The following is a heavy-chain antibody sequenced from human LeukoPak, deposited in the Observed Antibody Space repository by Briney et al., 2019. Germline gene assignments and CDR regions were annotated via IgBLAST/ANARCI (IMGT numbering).Heavy chain of an antibody. CDR1: GGSFSGYY. CDR3: ARHEFYYDSSGRTGGFQH. D-gene: IGHD3-22*01. Sequence: PSETLSLTCAVYGGSFSGYYWSWIRQPPGKGLEWIGEINHSGSTNYNPSLKSRVTISVDTSKNQFSLKLSSVTAADTAVYYCARHEFYYDSSGRTGGFQHWGQGTLVTVSS. V-gene: IGHV4-34*01. CDR2: INHSGST. J-gene: IGHJ1*01.